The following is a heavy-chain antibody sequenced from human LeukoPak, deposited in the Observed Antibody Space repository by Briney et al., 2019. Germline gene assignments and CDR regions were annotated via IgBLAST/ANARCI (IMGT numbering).Heavy chain of an antibody. CDR1: GYTFSSYG. Sequence: GASVKVSCKASGYTFSSYGLSWVRQAPGQGLEWIVWISGFRGNTNYAQKFRGRVTMTTDTSTTTAYMELRSLNSDDTAVYYCARDFFSYDGTENNYEDTFDMWGQGTMVTVSS. V-gene: IGHV1-18*01. CDR2: ISGFRGNT. CDR3: ARDFFSYDGTENNYEDTFDM. J-gene: IGHJ3*02. D-gene: IGHD3-22*01.